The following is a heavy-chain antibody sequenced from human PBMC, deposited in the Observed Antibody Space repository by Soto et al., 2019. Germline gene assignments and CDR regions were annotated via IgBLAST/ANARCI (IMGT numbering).Heavy chain of an antibody. Sequence: SLRLSCAASGFTFDNYAMHWARQAPGRGLEWVSGISWNSGHIGYADSVKGRFTISRDSAKKTLYLQMNSLRAEDTALYYCAKDLFGGYYSFDSWGQGALVTVSS. J-gene: IGHJ4*02. D-gene: IGHD3-22*01. CDR3: AKDLFGGYYSFDS. CDR2: ISWNSGHI. V-gene: IGHV3-9*01. CDR1: GFTFDNYA.